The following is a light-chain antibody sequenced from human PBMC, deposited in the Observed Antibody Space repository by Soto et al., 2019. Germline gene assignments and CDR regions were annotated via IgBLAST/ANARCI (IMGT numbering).Light chain of an antibody. CDR1: QGVSTE. CDR3: LQECSHPRT. Sequence: AVQLTQSPSSLSASVGDRVTISCRASQGVSTELGWYQQSPGQAPKVLIVGASTLPSGPPSRFSGSGSGTDITLTISRVHADVSVSYCWLQECSHPRTFGQGTKLEIK. CDR2: GAS. V-gene: IGKV1-6*01. J-gene: IGKJ1*01.